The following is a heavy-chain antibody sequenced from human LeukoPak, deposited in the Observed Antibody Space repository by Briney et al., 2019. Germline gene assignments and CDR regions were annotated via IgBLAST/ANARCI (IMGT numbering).Heavy chain of an antibody. CDR2: IYTSGST. D-gene: IGHD3-9*01. V-gene: IGHV4-4*07. J-gene: IGHJ4*02. Sequence: SETLSLTCAVYGGSFSSYYWSWIRQPAGKGLEWIGRIYTSGSTNYNPSLKSRVTMSVDTSKNQFSLKLSSVTAADTAVYYCAREGNVLRYFDWLSGEYYFDYWGQGTLVTVSS. CDR3: AREGNVLRYFDWLSGEYYFDY. CDR1: GGSFSSYY.